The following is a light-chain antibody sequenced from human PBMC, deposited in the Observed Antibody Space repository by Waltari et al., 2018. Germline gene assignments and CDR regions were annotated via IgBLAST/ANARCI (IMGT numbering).Light chain of an antibody. J-gene: IGKJ4*01. CDR2: KGS. V-gene: IGKV1-5*03. CDR3: QQYSINPLT. Sequence: DIQMTQSPSTLSASVGDRVTITCRASQSISNWLAWYQQRPGKAPNRLIYKGSSLESGVPSRFSGSGSGTEFTLTISSLQPDDFATYYCQQYSINPLTFGGGTKLEI. CDR1: QSISNW.